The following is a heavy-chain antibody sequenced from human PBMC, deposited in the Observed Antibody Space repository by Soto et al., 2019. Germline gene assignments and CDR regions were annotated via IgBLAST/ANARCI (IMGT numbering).Heavy chain of an antibody. V-gene: IGHV4-59*01. J-gene: IGHJ4*02. CDR1: GDSISSYS. CDR2: IFDSGST. CDR3: ASHRGTTYGPYDY. Sequence: PPETLSLTCTVSGDSISSYSWSWIRQPPGKGLEWIGYIFDSGSTNYNPSLKSRVTISVDTSKNQFSLKVISVTAADTAVYYCASHRGTTYGPYDYWGQGTLVTV. D-gene: IGHD5-18*01.